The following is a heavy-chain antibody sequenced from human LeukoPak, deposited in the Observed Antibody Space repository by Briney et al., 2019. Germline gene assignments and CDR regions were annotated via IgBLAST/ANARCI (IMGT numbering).Heavy chain of an antibody. CDR2: IYTSGST. V-gene: IGHV4-4*07. Sequence: SETLSLTCTVSGGSISSYYWSWIRQPAGKGLEWIGRIYTSGSTNYNPSLKSRVTMSVDTSKNQFSLKLSSVTAADTAVYYCARDPDGDLSGCYYGMDVWGQGTTVTVSS. D-gene: IGHD4-17*01. J-gene: IGHJ6*02. CDR3: ARDPDGDLSGCYYGMDV. CDR1: GGSISSYY.